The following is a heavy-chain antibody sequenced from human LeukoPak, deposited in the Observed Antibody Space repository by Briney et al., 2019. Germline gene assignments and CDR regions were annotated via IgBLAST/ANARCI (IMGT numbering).Heavy chain of an antibody. J-gene: IGHJ4*02. V-gene: IGHV3-21*01. D-gene: IGHD5-18*01. Sequence: GGSLRLSCAASGFTFSSYAMNWVRQAPGKGLEWVSSISSSSSYIYYADSVKGRFTISRDNAKNSLYLQMNSLRAEDTAVYYCARAMDTAMVTDYWGQGTLVTVSS. CDR3: ARAMDTAMVTDY. CDR2: ISSSSSYI. CDR1: GFTFSSYA.